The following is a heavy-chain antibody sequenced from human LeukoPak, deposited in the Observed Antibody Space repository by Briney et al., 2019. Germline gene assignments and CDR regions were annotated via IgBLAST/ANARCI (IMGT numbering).Heavy chain of an antibody. D-gene: IGHD5-24*01. CDR3: AKDVRDGYNSGAFDI. V-gene: IGHV3-9*03. J-gene: IGHJ3*02. CDR1: GFTFDDYA. Sequence: GXXLRLSCAASGFTFDDYAMHWVRQAPGKGLEWVSGISWNSGSIGYADSVKGRFTISRDNAKNSLYLQMNSLRAEDMALYYCAKDVRDGYNSGAFDIWGQGTMVTVSS. CDR2: ISWNSGSI.